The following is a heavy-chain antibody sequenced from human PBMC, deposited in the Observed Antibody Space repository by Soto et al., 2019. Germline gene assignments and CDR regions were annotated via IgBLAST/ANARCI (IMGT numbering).Heavy chain of an antibody. CDR2: IYYSGST. CDR1: CGSHSSGGFY. J-gene: IGHJ4*02. CDR3: ARSGFSYGPHPLLY. V-gene: IGHV4-31*03. Sequence: SETVFPTLTFSCGSHSSGGFYLKWDPPHPGKGLEWIGYIYYSGSTYYNPSLKSRITISVDTSKNQFSLKLSSVTAADTAVYYCARSGFSYGPHPLLYWGQGTLVTVSS. D-gene: IGHD5-18*01.